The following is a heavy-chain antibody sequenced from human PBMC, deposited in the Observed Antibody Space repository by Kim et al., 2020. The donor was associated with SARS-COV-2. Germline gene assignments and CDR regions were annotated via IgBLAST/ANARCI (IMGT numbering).Heavy chain of an antibody. CDR2: TFYRSKWYY. V-gene: IGHV6-1*01. CDR1: WDSVSSNSAA. Sequence: SQTLSLTCAISWDSVSSNSAAWSWIRQSPSRGLEWLGRTFYRSKWYYDYAPSVKSRITINTDTSKNQLSLQLYSVTPEDTAIYYCARDGRGYSGYSGFDSKFDYWGQGTLVTVSS. CDR3: ARDGRGYSGYSGFDSKFDY. J-gene: IGHJ4*02. D-gene: IGHD5-12*01.